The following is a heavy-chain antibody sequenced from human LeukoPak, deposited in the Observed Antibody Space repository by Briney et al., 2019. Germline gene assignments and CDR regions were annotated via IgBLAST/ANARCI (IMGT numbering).Heavy chain of an antibody. V-gene: IGHV3-13*01. CDR3: ARARYAMGSWLGY. Sequence: GGSLRLSCAASGFAFETFDMVWVRQRPGQGLEWVSSIRPSGDTYYPDSLKGRFTISREDAKTSVYLQLNSLRDEDTAVYFCARARYAMGSWLGYWGQGTLVTVSS. CDR1: GFAFETFD. D-gene: IGHD2-8*01. CDR2: IRPSGDT. J-gene: IGHJ4*02.